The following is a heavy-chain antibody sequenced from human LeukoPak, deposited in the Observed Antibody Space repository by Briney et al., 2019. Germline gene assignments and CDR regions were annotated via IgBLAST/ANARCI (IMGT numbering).Heavy chain of an antibody. V-gene: IGHV3-30*04. J-gene: IGHJ4*02. CDR1: GFTFSSYA. Sequence: GGSLRLSCAASGFTFSSYAMHWVRQAPGKGLEWVAVRSYDGSNKYYADSVKGRFTISRDNSKNKLYLQMNSLRAEDTAVYYCARDTRIDYGDYGFLVDYWGQGTLVTVSS. CDR3: ARDTRIDYGDYGFLVDY. D-gene: IGHD4-17*01. CDR2: RSYDGSNK.